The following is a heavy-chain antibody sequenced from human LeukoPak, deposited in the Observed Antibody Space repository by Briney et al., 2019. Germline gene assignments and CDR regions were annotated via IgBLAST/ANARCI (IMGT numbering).Heavy chain of an antibody. J-gene: IGHJ4*02. Sequence: SQTLSLTCTVSGGSISSGGYYWSWIRQHPGKGLEWIGYIYYSGSTCYNPSLKSRVTISVDTSKNQFSLKLSSVTAADTAVYYCARVHPVVYYFDYWGQGTLVTVSS. V-gene: IGHV4-31*03. CDR3: ARVHPVVYYFDY. CDR2: IYYSGST. CDR1: GGSISSGGYY. D-gene: IGHD2-2*01.